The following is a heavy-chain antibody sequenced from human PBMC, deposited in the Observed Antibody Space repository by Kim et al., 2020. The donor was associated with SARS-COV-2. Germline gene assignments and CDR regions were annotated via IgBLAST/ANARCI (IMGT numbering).Heavy chain of an antibody. J-gene: IGHJ5*02. CDR3: ARDSVLLWFGELSWFDP. V-gene: IGHV7-4-1*02. Sequence: ASVKVSCKASGYTFTSYAMNWVRQAPGQGLEWMGWINTNTGNPTYAQGFTGRFVFSLDTSVSTAYLQISSLKAEDTAVYYCARDSVLLWFGELSWFDPWGQGTLVTVSS. D-gene: IGHD3-10*01. CDR1: GYTFTSYA. CDR2: INTNTGNP.